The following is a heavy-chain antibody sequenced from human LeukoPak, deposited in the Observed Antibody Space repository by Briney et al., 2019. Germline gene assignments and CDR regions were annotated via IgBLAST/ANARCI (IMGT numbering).Heavy chain of an antibody. J-gene: IGHJ4*02. CDR3: ARMGLSYYFDY. V-gene: IGHV3-21*01. CDR1: GFTFSSYS. D-gene: IGHD3-16*01. Sequence: GGSLRLSCAASGFTFSSYSMNWVRQAPGKGLEWVSSISSSSSYIYYADSVKGRFTISRDNAKNSLYLQMNSLRAEDTAVYYCARMGLSYYFDYWGQGTLVTVSS. CDR2: ISSSSSYI.